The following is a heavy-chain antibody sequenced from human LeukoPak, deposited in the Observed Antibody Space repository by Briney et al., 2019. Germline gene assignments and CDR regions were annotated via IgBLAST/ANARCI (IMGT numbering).Heavy chain of an antibody. D-gene: IGHD6-6*01. CDR3: ARYPGIVGRLAWGFPHQRTDHHYMDV. Sequence: SETLSLTCSVSGGSISSYYWSWIRQSPGKGLEWIGYIYYSGSTDRNPSLKSRVTISLDTSKNQVYLKLSSVTAADTAVYYCARYPGIVGRLAWGFPHQRTDHHYMDVWGKGTKVTVSS. CDR2: IYYSGST. J-gene: IGHJ6*03. CDR1: GGSISSYY. V-gene: IGHV4-59*01.